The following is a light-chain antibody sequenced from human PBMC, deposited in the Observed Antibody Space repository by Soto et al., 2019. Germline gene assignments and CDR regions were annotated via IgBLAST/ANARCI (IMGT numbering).Light chain of an antibody. CDR1: SSDVGGYNY. V-gene: IGLV2-14*01. Sequence: QSALTQPASVSGSPGQSITISCTGTSSDVGGYNYVSWYQQHPGKAPKVMIYDVSKRPSGVSTRFSGSKSGNTASLTISGLQAEDEADYYCRSYSSSSTLVLFGGGTKLTVL. CDR2: DVS. J-gene: IGLJ2*01. CDR3: RSYSSSSTLVL.